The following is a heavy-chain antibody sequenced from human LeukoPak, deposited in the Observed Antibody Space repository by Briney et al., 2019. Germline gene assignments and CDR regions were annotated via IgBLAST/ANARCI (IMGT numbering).Heavy chain of an antibody. CDR1: GFTFSSYA. D-gene: IGHD3-10*01. Sequence: PAGSLTLSCAASGFTFSSYAMNWVRQAPGKGLGWDSVISGCVGSTYYADSVKGRFTISRDNSKNTLYLQMNSLRAEDTAVYYCAKEETYYYGSGLTAGALNWFDPWGQGTLVTVSS. CDR3: AKEETYYYGSGLTAGALNWFDP. CDR2: ISGCVGST. V-gene: IGHV3-23*01. J-gene: IGHJ5*02.